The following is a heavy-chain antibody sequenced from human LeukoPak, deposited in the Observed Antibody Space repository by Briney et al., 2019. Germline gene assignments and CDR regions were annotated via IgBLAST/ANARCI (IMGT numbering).Heavy chain of an antibody. CDR1: GFTFSRFT. D-gene: IGHD3-22*01. V-gene: IGHV3-48*04. CDR3: VPSTYYYDSSGYYSAY. Sequence: GGSLRLSCAASGFTFSRFTMNWVRQAPGKGLEWVSYISGSGTTKYYADSVQGRFTISRDNAKNSLYLQMNSLRVEDTGVYYCVPSTYYYDSSGYYSAYWGQGTLVTVSS. CDR2: ISGSGTTK. J-gene: IGHJ4*02.